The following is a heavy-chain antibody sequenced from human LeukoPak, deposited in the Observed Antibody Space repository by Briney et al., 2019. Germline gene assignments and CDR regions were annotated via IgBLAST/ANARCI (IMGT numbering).Heavy chain of an antibody. Sequence: GASVKVSCKASGYTFTSYAMNWVRQAPGQGLEWMGWINTNTGNPTYAQGFTGRFVFSLDTSVSTAYLRISSLKAEDTAVYYCARVAAAAGKVGVDYWGQGTLVTVSS. CDR3: ARVAAAAGKVGVDY. J-gene: IGHJ4*02. V-gene: IGHV7-4-1*02. CDR1: GYTFTSYA. D-gene: IGHD6-13*01. CDR2: INTNTGNP.